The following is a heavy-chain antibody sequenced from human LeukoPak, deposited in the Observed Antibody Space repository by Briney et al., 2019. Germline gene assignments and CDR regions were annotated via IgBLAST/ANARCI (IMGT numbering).Heavy chain of an antibody. CDR3: ARERKGYYDSSGYYYLGGSFDY. Sequence: GGSLRLSCAVSGFTFSDYYMSWIRQAPGEGLEWVSYISSSGNTIYYVDSVKGRFTISRDNAKNSLYLQMNSLRAEDTAVYYCARERKGYYDSSGYYYLGGSFDYWGQGTLVTVSS. CDR1: GFTFSDYY. D-gene: IGHD3-22*01. V-gene: IGHV3-11*01. J-gene: IGHJ4*02. CDR2: ISSSGNTI.